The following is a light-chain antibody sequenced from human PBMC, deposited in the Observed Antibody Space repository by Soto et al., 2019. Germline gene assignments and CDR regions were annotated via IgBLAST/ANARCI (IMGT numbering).Light chain of an antibody. V-gene: IGKV3-20*01. CDR3: QQYSSSPYT. CDR2: AAS. CDR1: QSVSSSY. J-gene: IGKJ2*01. Sequence: EIELTQSPGTLSLSPGERATISCRASQSVSSSYLAWYQKKPGQAPRLLIYAASSMATGIPYRFSGSGSGTDFTLTISRLQPEDFAAYYCQQYSSSPYTFGQGTKLDIK.